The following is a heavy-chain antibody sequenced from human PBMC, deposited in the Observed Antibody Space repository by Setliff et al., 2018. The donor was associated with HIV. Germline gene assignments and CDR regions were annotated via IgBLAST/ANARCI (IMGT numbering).Heavy chain of an antibody. D-gene: IGHD5-12*01. CDR2: IFQSYTT. CDR1: GDSINSRYW. J-gene: IGHJ3*02. V-gene: IGHV4-4*02. CDR3: VRTISGADAFDI. Sequence: SETLSLTCAVSGDSINSRYWWSWVRQPPGKGLEWIGEIFQSYTTNYNPSLKSRVTISVNKSKNQLSPNVWSVTAADTAVYYCVRTISGADAFDIWGQGTMVTVSS.